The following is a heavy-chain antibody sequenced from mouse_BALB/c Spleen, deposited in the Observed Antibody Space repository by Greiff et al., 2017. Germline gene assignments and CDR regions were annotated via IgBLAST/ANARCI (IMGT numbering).Heavy chain of an antibody. CDR2: IWSGGST. J-gene: IGHJ4*01. Sequence: VQLQQSGPGLVQPSQCLSISCTVSGFSLTSYGVHWVRQSPGKGLEWLGVIWSGGSTDYNAAFITRLSISKDNSKSQVFFKMNSLQAEDTAIYYCASPSTVVGRGYAMDYWGQGTSVTVSA. CDR3: ASPSTVVGRGYAMDY. D-gene: IGHD1-1*01. V-gene: IGHV2-4-1*01. CDR1: GFSLTSYG.